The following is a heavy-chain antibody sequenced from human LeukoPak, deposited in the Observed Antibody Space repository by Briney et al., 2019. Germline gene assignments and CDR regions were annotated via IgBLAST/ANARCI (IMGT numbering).Heavy chain of an antibody. CDR3: ARGRSSSGWYFSRYFDL. CDR2: IKQDGSEK. Sequence: GESLRLSCAASGFTFTTYWMSWVRQAPGKGLEWVANIKQDGSEKYYVDSVKGRFTISRDNAKNSLYLQMNSLRAEDTAVYYCARGRSSSGWYFSRYFDLWGRGTLVTVSS. J-gene: IGHJ2*01. CDR1: GFTFTTYW. D-gene: IGHD6-19*01. V-gene: IGHV3-7*01.